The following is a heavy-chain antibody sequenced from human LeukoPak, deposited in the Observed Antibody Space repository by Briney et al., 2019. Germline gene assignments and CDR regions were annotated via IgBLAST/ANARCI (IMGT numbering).Heavy chain of an antibody. CDR1: GFTFSSYD. CDR2: IGTAGDT. V-gene: IGHV3-13*01. Sequence: GGSLRLSCAASGFTFSSYDMHWVRQAPGKGLEWVSAIGTAGDTYYPGSVKGRFTISRENAKNSLYLQMNSLRAGDTAVYYCARAVTYYDILTGYYLPYYYYGMDVWGQGTTVTVSS. D-gene: IGHD3-9*01. CDR3: ARAVTYYDILTGYYLPYYYYGMDV. J-gene: IGHJ6*02.